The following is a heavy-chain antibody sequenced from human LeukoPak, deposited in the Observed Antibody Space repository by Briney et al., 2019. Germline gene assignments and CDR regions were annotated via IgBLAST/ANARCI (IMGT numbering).Heavy chain of an antibody. CDR2: IDYSGTT. D-gene: IGHD3-22*01. V-gene: IGHV4-39*07. CDR1: GGSISSSSYY. CDR3: ARDFRARGYDAFDI. J-gene: IGHJ3*02. Sequence: PSETLSLTCSVSGGSISSSSYYWGWIRQPPGKGLEWIGSIDYSGTTYYNPSLKSRVIISVDTSKNQFSLRLNSVTAADTAVYYCARDFRARGYDAFDIWGQGTMVTVSS.